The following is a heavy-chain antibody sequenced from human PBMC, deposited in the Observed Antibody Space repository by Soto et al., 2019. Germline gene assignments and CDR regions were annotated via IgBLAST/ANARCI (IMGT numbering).Heavy chain of an antibody. CDR2: INNDGSSA. D-gene: IGHD5-12*01. J-gene: IGHJ4*02. Sequence: SLRLSCAASGFTFISYWIHWVRQAPGKGPVWVSRINNDGSSAEYADSVKGRFTISRDNAKNTLYLQMNSLRAEDTAVYYCARDRGYGTPFDYWGQGTLVTVSS. CDR3: ARDRGYGTPFDY. V-gene: IGHV3-74*03. CDR1: GFTFISYW.